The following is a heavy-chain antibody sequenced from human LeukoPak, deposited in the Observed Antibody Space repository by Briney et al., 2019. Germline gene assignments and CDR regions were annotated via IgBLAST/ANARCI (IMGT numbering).Heavy chain of an antibody. D-gene: IGHD4/OR15-4a*01. J-gene: IGHJ4*02. CDR1: GGSFSGYY. CDR3: ARDLGVPTSY. Sequence: PSETLSLTCAVYGGSFSGYYWSWIRQPPGKGLEWIGEINHSGSTNYNPSLKSRVTISIDTSKNQFSLKLSSVTAADTAVYYCARDLGVPTSYWGQGTLVTVSS. V-gene: IGHV4-34*01. CDR2: INHSGST.